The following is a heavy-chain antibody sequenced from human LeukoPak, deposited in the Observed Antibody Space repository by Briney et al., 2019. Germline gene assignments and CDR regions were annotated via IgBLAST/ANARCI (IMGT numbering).Heavy chain of an antibody. CDR1: GFTFSSYW. CDR2: IKQDGSEK. CDR3: ARGTPSSSGWLYYGMDV. D-gene: IGHD6-19*01. V-gene: IGHV3-7*01. J-gene: IGHJ6*02. Sequence: PGGSLRLSCAASGFTFSSYWMNWVRQAPGKGLEWVAKIKQDGSEKYYVDSVKGRFTISRDNAKNSLYLQMNSLRAEDTAVYYCARGTPSSSGWLYYGMDVWGQGTTVTVSS.